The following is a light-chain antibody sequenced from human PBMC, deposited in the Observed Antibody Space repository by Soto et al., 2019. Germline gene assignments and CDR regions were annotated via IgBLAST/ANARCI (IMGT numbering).Light chain of an antibody. V-gene: IGKV3-11*01. CDR2: DAS. Sequence: EIVMTQSPATLSVSPGERATLSCRASQSVSSNLAWYQQKPGQAPRLLLYDASNRATGIPARFSGSGSGTDFTLTISSLEPEDFAVYYCQQRSNWPPWTFGQGTKVDIK. CDR1: QSVSSN. CDR3: QQRSNWPPWT. J-gene: IGKJ1*01.